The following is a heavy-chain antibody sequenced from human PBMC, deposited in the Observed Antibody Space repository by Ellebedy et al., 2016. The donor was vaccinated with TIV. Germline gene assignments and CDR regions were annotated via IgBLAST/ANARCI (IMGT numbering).Heavy chain of an antibody. J-gene: IGHJ6*02. V-gene: IGHV4-59*12. CDR1: GGSISSYY. CDR3: VKEGGGAVAGYYYYYYGMDV. D-gene: IGHD6-19*01. Sequence: SETLSLTCTVPGGSISSYYWSWIRQPPGKGLEWIGYNYYSGSTNYNPSLKSRVTISVDTSKNQLSLKLSSVTAADTAVYYCVKEGGGAVAGYYYYYYGMDVWGQGTTVTVSS. CDR2: NYYSGST.